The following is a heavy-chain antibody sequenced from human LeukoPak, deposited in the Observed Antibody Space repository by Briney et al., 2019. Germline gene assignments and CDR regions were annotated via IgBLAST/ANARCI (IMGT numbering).Heavy chain of an antibody. CDR3: ARGSYGYLGGGFDY. J-gene: IGHJ4*02. D-gene: IGHD5-18*01. CDR2: IYSGGST. Sequence: QPGGSLRLSCAASGFTVSSNYMSWVRQAPGKGLEWVPVIYSGGSTYYADSVKGRFTISRDNSKNTLYLQMNSLRAEDTAVYYCARGSYGYLGGGFDYWGQGTLVTVSS. V-gene: IGHV3-53*01. CDR1: GFTVSSNY.